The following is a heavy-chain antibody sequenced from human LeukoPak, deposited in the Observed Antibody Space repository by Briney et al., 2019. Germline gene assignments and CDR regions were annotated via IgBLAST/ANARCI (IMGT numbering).Heavy chain of an antibody. CDR3: ARVRLPYDSSGYLGY. D-gene: IGHD3-22*01. CDR2: ISGSGGST. Sequence: GGSLRLSCAASGFTFSSYAMSWVRQAPGKGLEWVSAISGSGGSTYYADPVKGRFTISRDNAKNSLYLQMNSLRAEDTAVYYCARVRLPYDSSGYLGYWGQGTLVTVSS. V-gene: IGHV3-23*01. J-gene: IGHJ4*02. CDR1: GFTFSSYA.